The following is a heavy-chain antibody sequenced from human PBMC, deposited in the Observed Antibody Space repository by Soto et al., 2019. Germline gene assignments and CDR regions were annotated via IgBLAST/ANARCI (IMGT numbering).Heavy chain of an antibody. J-gene: IGHJ6*03. CDR1: GFTFSSYS. CDR2: ISSSSSYI. D-gene: IGHD5-12*01. Sequence: EVQLVESGGGLVKPGGSLRLSCAASGFTFSSYSMNWVRQAPGKGLEWVSSISSSSSYIYYADSVKGRFTISRDNAKNSLYLKINSLRAEDTAVYYCARDSGYDYSSYYYYMDVWGKGTTVTVSS. V-gene: IGHV3-21*01. CDR3: ARDSGYDYSSYYYYMDV.